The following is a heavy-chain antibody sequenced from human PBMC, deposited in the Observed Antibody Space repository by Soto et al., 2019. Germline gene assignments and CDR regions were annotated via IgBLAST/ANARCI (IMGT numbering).Heavy chain of an antibody. CDR3: ARHEDCSSTSCHDAFDI. CDR1: GYSFTSYW. CDR2: IDPSDSYT. D-gene: IGHD2-2*01. Sequence: SLKISCKGSGYSFTSYWISWVRQMPGKGLEWMGRIDPSDSYTNYSPSFQGHVTISADKSISTAYLQWSSLKASDTAMYYCARHEDCSSTSCHDAFDIWGQGTMVTVSS. V-gene: IGHV5-10-1*01. J-gene: IGHJ3*02.